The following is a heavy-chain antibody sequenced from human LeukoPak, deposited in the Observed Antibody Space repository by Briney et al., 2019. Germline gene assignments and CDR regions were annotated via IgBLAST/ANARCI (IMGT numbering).Heavy chain of an antibody. D-gene: IGHD5-24*01. CDR3: ARDLSMDYFDY. V-gene: IGHV3-7*03. Sequence: GGSLRLSCVASGFPFSSYWMTWVRQAPGKGLEWVANIKQDGSKKSYVDSVKGRFTISRDNAKNSLYLQMNSLRAEDTAVYYCARDLSMDYFDYWGQGTLVTVSS. CDR2: IKQDGSKK. CDR1: GFPFSSYW. J-gene: IGHJ4*02.